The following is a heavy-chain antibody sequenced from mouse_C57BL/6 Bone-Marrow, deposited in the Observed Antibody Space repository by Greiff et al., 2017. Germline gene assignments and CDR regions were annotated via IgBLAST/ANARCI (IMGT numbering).Heavy chain of an antibody. J-gene: IGHJ4*01. CDR3: ARSYDYDDDTVDY. CDR1: GYTFTNYW. D-gene: IGHD2-4*01. CDR2: MHPNGGSP. V-gene: IGHV1-64*01. Sequence: QVQLQQPGAELVKPGASVKLSCKASGYTFTNYWMHWVKQRPGQGLEWIGMMHPNGGSPDYNEKFKSEATLSVDKSSSTAYMELSSLTSEDSAVYYCARSYDYDDDTVDYWGKGTAVTVSS.